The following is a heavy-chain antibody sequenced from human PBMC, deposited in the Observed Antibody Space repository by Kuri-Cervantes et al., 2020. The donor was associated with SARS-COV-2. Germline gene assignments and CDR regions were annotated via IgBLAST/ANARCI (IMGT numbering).Heavy chain of an antibody. Sequence: GGSLRLSCKGSGYNFVNYSIGWVRQMPGKGLEWMGIIYPGDSDTRYRPSFQGQVTISADKSISTAYLQWSSLKASDTAMYYCARPVGATPAYYQHWGQGTLVTVSS. V-gene: IGHV5-51*01. D-gene: IGHD1-26*01. J-gene: IGHJ1*01. CDR2: IYPGDSDT. CDR3: ARPVGATPAYYQH. CDR1: GYNFVNYS.